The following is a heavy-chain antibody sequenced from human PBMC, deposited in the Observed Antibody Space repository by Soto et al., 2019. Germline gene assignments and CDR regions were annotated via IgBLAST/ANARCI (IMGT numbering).Heavy chain of an antibody. CDR2: IIPIIGII. V-gene: IGHV1-69*08. CDR3: AGDPDSHYNDSHASSYP. CDR1: GGTFSSYT. Sequence: QVQLVQSGAEVKKSGSSVKVSCKASGGTFSSYTITWVRRAAGQGLEWMGRIIPIIGIINYAQKFQGRVTISADKFTGTAYMELTGLRSDDTAVYYCAGDPDSHYNDSHASSYPWGQGTLVTVSS. J-gene: IGHJ5*02. D-gene: IGHD4-4*01.